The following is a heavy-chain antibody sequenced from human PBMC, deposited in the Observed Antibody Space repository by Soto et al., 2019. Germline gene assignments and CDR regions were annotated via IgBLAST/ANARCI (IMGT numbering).Heavy chain of an antibody. V-gene: IGHV1-69*01. CDR1: GGTFSSYA. CDR2: IIPIFGTA. D-gene: IGHD5-18*01. Sequence: KVSCKASGGTFSSYAISWVRQAPGQGLEWMGGIIPIFGTANYAQKFQGRVTITADESTSTAYMELSSLRSEDTAVYYCARDIGRGYSYGYYFDYWGQGTLVTVSS. CDR3: ARDIGRGYSYGYYFDY. J-gene: IGHJ4*02.